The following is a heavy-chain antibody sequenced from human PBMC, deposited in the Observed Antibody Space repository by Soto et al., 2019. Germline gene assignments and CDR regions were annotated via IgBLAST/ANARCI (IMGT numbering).Heavy chain of an antibody. J-gene: IGHJ4*02. V-gene: IGHV5-51*01. Sequence: GASLKISCKDSGYRFTSYWIAWVRRVPGKGLEWMGLIYIDDSDTRYSPSFQGQVTFSADKSLDSAYLQWNNLKASDTAMYYCAGLRIESGEFRSCDYWGQGSLFTVCS. CDR3: AGLRIESGEFRSCDY. CDR1: GYRFTSYW. D-gene: IGHD2-21*01. CDR2: IYIDDSDT.